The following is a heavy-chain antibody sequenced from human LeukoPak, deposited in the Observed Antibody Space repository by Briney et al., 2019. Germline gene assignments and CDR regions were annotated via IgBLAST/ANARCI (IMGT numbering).Heavy chain of an antibody. CDR3: ARDAQWLVPEGYFYYMDI. CDR1: GFTFSRYS. CDR2: ISSRSTNI. D-gene: IGHD6-19*01. J-gene: IGHJ6*03. V-gene: IGHV3-21*01. Sequence: GGSLRLSCAGSGFTFSRYSMNWFRQAPGKGLERVSSISSRSTNIFYADSVKGRFTISRDNAKNSLYLQMNSLGAEDTAVYYCARDAQWLVPEGYFYYMDIWGKGTTVTVSS.